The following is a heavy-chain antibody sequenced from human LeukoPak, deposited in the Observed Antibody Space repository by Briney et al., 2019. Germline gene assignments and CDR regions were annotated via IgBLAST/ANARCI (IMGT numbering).Heavy chain of an antibody. Sequence: GGSLRLSCAASGFTFSNHWMHWVRQAPGKGPEWIPRINNGGDTMEYAASVRGRFFISRDSAKTTLSLQMSGLGADDTAVYYCTRGNVFDGPHYYGGDYFDYWGQGTLVTVSS. D-gene: IGHD3-16*01. CDR3: TRGNVFDGPHYYGGDYFDY. CDR1: GFTFSNHW. V-gene: IGHV3-74*03. J-gene: IGHJ4*02. CDR2: INNGGDTM.